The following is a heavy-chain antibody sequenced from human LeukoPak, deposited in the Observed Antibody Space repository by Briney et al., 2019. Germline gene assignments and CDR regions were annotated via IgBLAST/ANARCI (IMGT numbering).Heavy chain of an antibody. V-gene: IGHV3-23*01. Sequence: GGSLRLSCAASGFTFSSYAMSWVRQAPGKGLEWVSAISGGAGSTYYADSVKGRFTISRDNSKNTLYLQMNSLRAEDTAVYYCAKVYGSGRYPVDYWGQGTLVTVSS. CDR1: GFTFSSYA. CDR3: AKVYGSGRYPVDY. D-gene: IGHD3-10*01. CDR2: ISGGAGST. J-gene: IGHJ4*02.